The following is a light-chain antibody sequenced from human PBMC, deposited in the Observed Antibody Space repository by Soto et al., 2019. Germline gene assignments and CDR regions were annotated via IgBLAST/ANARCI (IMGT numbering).Light chain of an antibody. CDR2: EGS. J-gene: IGLJ2*01. Sequence: QSALTQPASVSGSPGQSITISCTGTSSDVGSYNLVSWYQQHPGKAPKLMIYEGSTRPSGVSNRFSGSKSGNTASLTISGLQAEDEADYYCCSYTDSNTLVFGGGTKLTV. V-gene: IGLV2-23*01. CDR3: CSYTDSNTLV. CDR1: SSDVGSYNL.